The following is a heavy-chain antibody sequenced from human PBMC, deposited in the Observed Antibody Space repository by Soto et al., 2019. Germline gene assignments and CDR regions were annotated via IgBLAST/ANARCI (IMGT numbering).Heavy chain of an antibody. J-gene: IGHJ4*02. CDR2: INHSGST. V-gene: IGHV4-34*01. D-gene: IGHD1-1*01. CDR3: ARGSDGYRFDY. Sequence: SETLSLTCAVYGGSFSGYYWSWIRQPPGKGLEWIGEINHSGSTNYNPSLKSRVTISVDTSKNQFSLKLSSVTAADTAVYYCARGSDGYRFDYWGQRTLVTVSS. CDR1: GGSFSGYY.